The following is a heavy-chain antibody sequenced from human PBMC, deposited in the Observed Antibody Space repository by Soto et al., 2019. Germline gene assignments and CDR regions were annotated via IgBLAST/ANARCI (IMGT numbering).Heavy chain of an antibody. V-gene: IGHV1-2*04. J-gene: IGHJ4*02. CDR3: ATPSDRAGWYVLFV. CDR2: INPNSGAT. Sequence: QVRLVQSGAEVKKPGASVRVSCKASGYTFTGYYIHWVRQAPGQGLEWMGWINPNSGATNYAQKFQGWVTMTRDTSINTAYLELSGLRSNDSGVYFCATPSDRAGWYVLFVWGQGTLVTVSS. CDR1: GYTFTGYY. D-gene: IGHD6-19*01.